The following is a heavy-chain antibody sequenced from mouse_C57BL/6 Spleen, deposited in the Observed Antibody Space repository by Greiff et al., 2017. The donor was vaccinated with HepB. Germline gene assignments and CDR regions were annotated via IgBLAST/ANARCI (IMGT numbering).Heavy chain of an antibody. V-gene: IGHV5-17*01. Sequence: EVQLVESGGGLVKPGGSLKLSCAASGFTFSDYGMHWVRQAPEKGLEWVAYISSGSSTIYYADTVKGRFTISRDNAKNTLFLQMTSLRSEDTAMYYCARPPSNYYGSSYWNFDVWGTGTTVTVSS. J-gene: IGHJ1*03. D-gene: IGHD1-1*01. CDR3: ARPPSNYYGSSYWNFDV. CDR2: ISSGSSTI. CDR1: GFTFSDYG.